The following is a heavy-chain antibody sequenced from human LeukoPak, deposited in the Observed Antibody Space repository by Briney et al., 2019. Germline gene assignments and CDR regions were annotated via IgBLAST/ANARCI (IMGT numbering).Heavy chain of an antibody. Sequence: GGSLRLSCAASGFTFDDYTMHWVRQAPGKGLEWVSLISWDGGSTYYADSVKGRFTISGDNSKNSLYLQMNSLRTEDTALYYCAKDKSQGFDYWGQGTLVTVSS. J-gene: IGHJ4*02. CDR1: GFTFDDYT. CDR3: AKDKSQGFDY. V-gene: IGHV3-43*01. CDR2: ISWDGGST.